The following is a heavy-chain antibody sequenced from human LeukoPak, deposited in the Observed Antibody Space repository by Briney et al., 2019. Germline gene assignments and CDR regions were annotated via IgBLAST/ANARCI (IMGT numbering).Heavy chain of an antibody. J-gene: IGHJ4*02. V-gene: IGHV3-21*01. CDR1: GFTFSSYS. CDR3: ARSFKGWGTYYFDY. Sequence: GGSLRLSCAASGFTFSSYSMNWVRQAPGKGLEWVSSISSSSSYIYYADSVKGRFTISRDNAKNSLYLQMNSLRAEDTAVYYCARSFKGWGTYYFDYWGQGTLVTVSS. D-gene: IGHD1-1*01. CDR2: ISSSSSYI.